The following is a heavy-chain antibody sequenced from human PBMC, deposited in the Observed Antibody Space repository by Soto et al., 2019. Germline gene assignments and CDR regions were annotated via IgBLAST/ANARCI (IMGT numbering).Heavy chain of an antibody. D-gene: IGHD3-9*01. J-gene: IGHJ4*02. V-gene: IGHV4-59*01. Sequence: SETLSLTCTVSGGSISSYYWSWIRQPPGKGLEWIGYIYYSGSTNYNRSLKSRVTISVDTSKNQFSLKLSSVTAADTAVYYCARSLGYFDWLLPFDYWGQGTLVTVSS. CDR1: GGSISSYY. CDR2: IYYSGST. CDR3: ARSLGYFDWLLPFDY.